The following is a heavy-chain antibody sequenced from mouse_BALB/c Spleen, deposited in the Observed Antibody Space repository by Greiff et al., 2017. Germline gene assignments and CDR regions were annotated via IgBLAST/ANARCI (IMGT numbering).Heavy chain of an antibody. D-gene: IGHD2-2*01. V-gene: IGHV1-14*01. CDR3: ARWLRYYFDY. CDR2: INPYNDGT. Sequence: EVQRVESGPELVKPGASVKMSCKASGYTFTSYVMHWVKQKPGQGLEWIGYINPYNDGTKYNEKFKGKATLTSDKSSSTAYMELSSLTSEDSAVYYCARWLRYYFDYWGQGTTLTVSS. J-gene: IGHJ2*01. CDR1: GYTFTSYV.